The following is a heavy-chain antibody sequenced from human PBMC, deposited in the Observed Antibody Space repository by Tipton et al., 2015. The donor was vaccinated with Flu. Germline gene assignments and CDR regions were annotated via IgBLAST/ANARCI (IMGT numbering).Heavy chain of an antibody. V-gene: IGHV4-59*01. CDR2: ISYSGST. J-gene: IGHJ4*02. Sequence: TLSLTCSVSGGSISSYYWSWIRQSPGKGLEWIGYISYSGSTNYNPSLKSRVTISVDTSKNQFSLKLSSVTAADTAVYDCARLSSNWYHQLDNWGQGTLVTVSS. CDR1: GGSISSYY. CDR3: ARLSSNWYHQLDN. D-gene: IGHD6-13*01.